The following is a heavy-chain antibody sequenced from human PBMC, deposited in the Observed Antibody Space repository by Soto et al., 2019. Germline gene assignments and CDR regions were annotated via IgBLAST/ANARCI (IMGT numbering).Heavy chain of an antibody. CDR2: ISSSSSYT. J-gene: IGHJ4*02. CDR1: GFTFSDYY. V-gene: IGHV3-11*06. Sequence: GGSLRLSCAASGFTFSDYYMSWIRQAPGKGLEWVSYISSSSSYTNYADSVKGRFTISRDNAKNSLYLQMNSLRAEDTAVYYCAREGWYYDSSGKDYWGQGTLVTVSS. CDR3: AREGWYYDSSGKDY. D-gene: IGHD3-22*01.